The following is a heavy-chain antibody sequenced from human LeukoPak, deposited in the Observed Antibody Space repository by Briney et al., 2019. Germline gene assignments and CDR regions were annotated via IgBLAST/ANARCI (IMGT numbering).Heavy chain of an antibody. CDR3: ARVTVTTTIEHY. CDR1: GGTFSSYA. V-gene: IGHV1-69*05. J-gene: IGHJ4*02. CDR2: IIPIIGTA. D-gene: IGHD4-17*01. Sequence: ASVKVSCKASGGTFSSYAISWVRQAPGQGLEWMGGIIPIIGTANYAQKFQGRVTITTDASTSTAYMELSSLRSEDTAVYYCARVTVTTTIEHYWGQGTLVTVSS.